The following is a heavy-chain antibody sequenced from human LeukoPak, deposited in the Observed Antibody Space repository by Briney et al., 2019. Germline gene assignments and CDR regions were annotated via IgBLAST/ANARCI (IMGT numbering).Heavy chain of an antibody. CDR1: GGSISSGGYY. CDR3: ARLTYGDYVDY. D-gene: IGHD4-17*01. V-gene: IGHV4-31*03. Sequence: PSETLSLTCTLSGGSISSGGYYWSWIRQHPGQGLEWIGYIYYSGSIYYNPSLKSRVTISVDTSKNQFSLNLSSVTAADTAVYYCARLTYGDYVDYWGQGTLVTVSS. J-gene: IGHJ4*02. CDR2: IYYSGSI.